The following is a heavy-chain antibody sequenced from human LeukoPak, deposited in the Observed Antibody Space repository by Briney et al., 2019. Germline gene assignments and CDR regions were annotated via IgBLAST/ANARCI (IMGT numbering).Heavy chain of an antibody. CDR2: IYTGGST. CDR3: ARVPGGQWLVTGGFYFDF. Sequence: HAGGSLRLSCAASGFTVSSKYMSWVRQAPGKGLEWVSVIYTGGSTYYADSVKGRFTISRDNSKNTVYLQMNSLRAEDTAVYYCARVPGGQWLVTGGFYFDFWGQGTLVTVSS. V-gene: IGHV3-53*01. CDR1: GFTVSSKY. D-gene: IGHD6-19*01. J-gene: IGHJ4*02.